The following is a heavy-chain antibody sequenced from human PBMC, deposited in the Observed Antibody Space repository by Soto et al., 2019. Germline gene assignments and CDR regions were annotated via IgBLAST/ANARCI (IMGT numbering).Heavy chain of an antibody. CDR3: AKHRDCSASSCPTGHWFDP. D-gene: IGHD2-15*01. V-gene: IGHV3-23*01. CDR2: VTGSGTT. J-gene: IGHJ5*02. CDR1: GFTFNTYA. Sequence: EVQLLESGGGLVQPGGSLRLSCAASGFTFNTYAMSWVRLAPGKGLEWVSTVTGSGTTFYGDSVEGRFTISRDNSKNTLHLQMNSRRAEDTAIYYCAKHRDCSASSCPTGHWFDPWGQGTLVTVSS.